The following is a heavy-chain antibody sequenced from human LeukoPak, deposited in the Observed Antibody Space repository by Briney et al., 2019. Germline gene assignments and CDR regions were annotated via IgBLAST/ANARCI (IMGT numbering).Heavy chain of an antibody. D-gene: IGHD2-15*01. CDR1: GGSFSGYY. V-gene: IGHV4-34*01. CDR2: INHSGSA. CDR3: ARVVGSDIVVVVAATEYYFDY. Sequence: SETLSLTCAVSGGSFSGYYWTWIRQPPGKGLEWIGEINHSGSANYSPSLSSRVTISLDMSENQFSLKLSSVTAADTAVYYCARVVGSDIVVVVAATEYYFDYWGQGTLVTVSS. J-gene: IGHJ4*02.